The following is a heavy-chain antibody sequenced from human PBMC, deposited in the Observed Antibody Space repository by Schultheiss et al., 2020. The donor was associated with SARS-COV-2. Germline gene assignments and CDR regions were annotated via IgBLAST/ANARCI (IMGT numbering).Heavy chain of an antibody. CDR3: ARVGSYYYDSSGYYQNWFDP. Sequence: SETLSLTCAVSGYSISSGYYWGWIRQPPGKGLEWIGSIYHSGSTYYNPSLKSRVTISVDTSKNQFSLKLSSVTAKDTAVYYCARVGSYYYDSSGYYQNWFDPWGQGTLVTVSS. V-gene: IGHV4-38-2*01. CDR2: IYHSGST. J-gene: IGHJ5*02. D-gene: IGHD3-22*01. CDR1: GYSISSGYY.